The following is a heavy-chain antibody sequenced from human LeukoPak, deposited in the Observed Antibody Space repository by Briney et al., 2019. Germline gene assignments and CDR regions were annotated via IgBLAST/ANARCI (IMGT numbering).Heavy chain of an antibody. CDR1: GFSFGNYA. Sequence: GGSLRLSCVASGFSFGNYAMSWVRQAPGKGLQWVSQISGTGGATWYAGFARDRFTIPRDNSKKTLYLQMSGLRVEDTAMYYCVKDPRDTYGTNWFVSWGQGTLLIVSS. CDR3: VKDPRDTYGTNWFVS. D-gene: IGHD2-21*01. CDR2: ISGTGGAT. J-gene: IGHJ5*01. V-gene: IGHV3-23*01.